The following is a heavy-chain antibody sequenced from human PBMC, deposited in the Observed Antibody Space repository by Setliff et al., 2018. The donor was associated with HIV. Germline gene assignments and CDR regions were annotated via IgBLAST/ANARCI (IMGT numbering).Heavy chain of an antibody. D-gene: IGHD6-25*01. Sequence: SETLSLTCSVSGGPVSGHYWSWIRQTPGKGLEWIGYIFNTGSTYYKSSLASRLTMSIDTSRNQFSLKLRSVTAADTAVFYCARMYVSAAVYFDSWGQGTLVTVSS. CDR2: IFNTGST. J-gene: IGHJ4*02. V-gene: IGHV4-59*04. CDR1: GGPVSGHY. CDR3: ARMYVSAAVYFDS.